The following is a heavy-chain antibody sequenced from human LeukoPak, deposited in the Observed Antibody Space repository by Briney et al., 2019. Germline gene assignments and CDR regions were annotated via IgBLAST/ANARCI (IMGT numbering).Heavy chain of an antibody. D-gene: IGHD3-3*01. J-gene: IGHJ6*03. CDR1: GYTFTSYD. CDR3: ARGRFLEWFYYYYTDV. V-gene: IGHV1-8*01. CDR2: MNPNSGNT. Sequence: GASVKVSCKASGYTFTSYDINWVRQATGQGLEWMGWMNPNSGNTGYAQKFQGRVTMTRNTSISTAYMELSSLRSEDTAVYYCARGRFLEWFYYYYTDVWGKGTTVTVSS.